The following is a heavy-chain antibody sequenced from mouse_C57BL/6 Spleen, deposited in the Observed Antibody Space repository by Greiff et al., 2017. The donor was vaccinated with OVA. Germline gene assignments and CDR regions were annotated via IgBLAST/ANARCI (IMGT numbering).Heavy chain of an antibody. CDR2: IDPSDSYT. J-gene: IGHJ4*01. V-gene: IGHV1-69*01. Sequence: VQLQQPGAELVMPGASVKLSCKASGYTFTSYWMHWVKQRPGQGLEWIGEIDPSDSYTNYNQKFKGKSTLTVDKSSSTAYMQLSSLTSEDSAVYYCARRGEQPPYYYAMDYWGQGTSVTVSS. D-gene: IGHD3-1*01. CDR3: ARRGEQPPYYYAMDY. CDR1: GYTFTSYW.